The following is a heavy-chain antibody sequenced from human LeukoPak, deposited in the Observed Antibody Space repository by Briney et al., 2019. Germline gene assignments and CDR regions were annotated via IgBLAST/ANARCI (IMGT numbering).Heavy chain of an antibody. CDR1: GYSFSNYW. J-gene: IGHJ4*02. V-gene: IGHV5-51*01. CDR3: AIPPGYCGNDCSFDH. D-gene: IGHD2-21*02. CDR2: IYPGDYET. Sequence: GESLKISCEGSGYSFSNYWIGWVRQMPGKGLEWMGIIYPGDYETRYSPSFQGLVTIPVDKSISTAYLQWSSLKASDTAMYYCAIPPGYCGNDCSFDHWGQGTLVTVSP.